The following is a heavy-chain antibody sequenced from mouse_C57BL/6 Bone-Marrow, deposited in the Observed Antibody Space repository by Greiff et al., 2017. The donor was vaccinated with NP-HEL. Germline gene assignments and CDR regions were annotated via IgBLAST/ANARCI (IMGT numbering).Heavy chain of an antibody. CDR1: GYTFTSYW. Sequence: VQLQQPGAELVRPGTSVKLSCKASGYTFTSYWMHWVKQRPGQGLEWIGVIDPSDSYTNYNQKFKGKATLTVDTSSSTAYMQLSSLTSEDSAVYYCAIDYDGYAMDYWGQGTSVTVSS. CDR2: IDPSDSYT. CDR3: AIDYDGYAMDY. V-gene: IGHV1-59*01. D-gene: IGHD2-4*01. J-gene: IGHJ4*01.